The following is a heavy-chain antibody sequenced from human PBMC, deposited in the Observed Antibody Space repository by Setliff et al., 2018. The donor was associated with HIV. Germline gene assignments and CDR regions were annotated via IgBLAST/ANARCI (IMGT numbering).Heavy chain of an antibody. Sequence: ASVKVSCKASGYTFTSYYMHWVRQAPGQGLEWMGGIIPVFAAPTYAQKFQGRVTMTGDTSTNTLYMELSSLRSEDTAVYYCARGWEGGMDYWGQGTLVTVSS. J-gene: IGHJ4*02. V-gene: IGHV1-46*01. CDR3: ARGWEGGMDY. D-gene: IGHD1-26*01. CDR1: GYTFTSYY. CDR2: IIPVFAAP.